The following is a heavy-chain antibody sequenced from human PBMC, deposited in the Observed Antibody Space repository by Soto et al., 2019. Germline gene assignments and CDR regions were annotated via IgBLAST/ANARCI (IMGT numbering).Heavy chain of an antibody. CDR3: ARGGLLPDY. CDR2: VYYTGIA. Sequence: SETLSLTCTVSGGSLTSYYWSWIRQPPGKGLEWIGFVYYTGIARYNPSLKSRVTISVDTSKNQFSLRLSSVTAADTAVYYCARGGLLPDYWGQGTLVTVSS. D-gene: IGHD6-19*01. CDR1: GGSLTSYY. J-gene: IGHJ4*02. V-gene: IGHV4-59*12.